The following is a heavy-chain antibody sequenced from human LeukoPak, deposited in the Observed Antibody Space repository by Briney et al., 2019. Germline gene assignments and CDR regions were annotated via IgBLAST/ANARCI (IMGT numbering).Heavy chain of an antibody. D-gene: IGHD3-10*01. J-gene: IGHJ4*02. V-gene: IGHV7-4-1*02. CDR1: GYTFTSYA. Sequence: ASVKVSCKASGYTFTSYAMNWVRQAPGQGREWMGWINTNTGNPTYAQGFTGRFVFSLDTSVSTAYLQISSLKAEDTAVYYCARGFLWFGELLAYWGQGTLVTISS. CDR2: INTNTGNP. CDR3: ARGFLWFGELLAY.